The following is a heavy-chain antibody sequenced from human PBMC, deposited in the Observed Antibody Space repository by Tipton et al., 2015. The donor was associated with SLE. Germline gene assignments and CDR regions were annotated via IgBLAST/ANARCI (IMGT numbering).Heavy chain of an antibody. Sequence: RSLRLSCAASGFTFSSYAMHWVRQAPGKGLEWVAVISYDGSNKYYADSVKGRFTISRDNSKNTLYLQMNSLRAEDTAVYYCARGGGGYFDYWGQGTLVTVSS. CDR3: ARGGGGYFDY. D-gene: IGHD3-16*01. V-gene: IGHV3-30*04. CDR2: ISYDGSNK. CDR1: GFTFSSYA. J-gene: IGHJ4*02.